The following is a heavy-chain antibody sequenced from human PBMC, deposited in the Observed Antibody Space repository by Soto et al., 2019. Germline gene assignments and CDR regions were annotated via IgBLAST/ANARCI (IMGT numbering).Heavy chain of an antibody. V-gene: IGHV1-69*06. D-gene: IGHD2-15*01. CDR3: ARSKVVTSELSV. Sequence: QVQLVQSGAEVKKPGSSVKVSCTASGGTFSSYAISWVRQATGQGLEWMGGIIPIFGTANYAQKFQGRVTITADKSTSTAYMELSSLISEDTAVYYCARSKVVTSELSVWGQGTTGTVSS. CDR1: GGTFSSYA. J-gene: IGHJ6*02. CDR2: IIPIFGTA.